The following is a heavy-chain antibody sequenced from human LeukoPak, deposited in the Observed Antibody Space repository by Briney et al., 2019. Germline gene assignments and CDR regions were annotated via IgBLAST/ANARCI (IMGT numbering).Heavy chain of an antibody. CDR3: ARDGPDYDYVWGSYRAPPPLDY. Sequence: GGSLRLSCAASGFTFSIYGMHWVRQAPGKGLEWVAVIWYDGSNKYYADSVKGRFTISRDNSKNTLYLQMNSLRAEDTAVYYCARDGPDYDYVWGSYRAPPPLDYWGQGTLVTVSS. J-gene: IGHJ4*02. CDR2: IWYDGSNK. V-gene: IGHV3-33*01. D-gene: IGHD3-16*02. CDR1: GFTFSIYG.